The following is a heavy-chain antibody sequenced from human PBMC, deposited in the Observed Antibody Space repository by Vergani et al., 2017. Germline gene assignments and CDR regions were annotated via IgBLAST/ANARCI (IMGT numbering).Heavy chain of an antibody. J-gene: IGHJ4*02. CDR1: GFTVSSNY. CDR2: IYSGGST. V-gene: IGHV3-53*04. CDR3: ASCSTSCYEGFAGQPYLSS. D-gene: IGHD2-2*01. Sequence: EVQLVESGGGLVQPGGSLRLSCAASGFTVSSNYMSWVRQAPGKGLEWVSVIYSGGSTYYADSVKGRFTISRHNSKNTLYLQMNSLRAEDTAVYYCASCSTSCYEGFAGQPYLSSGGQGTLVTVSS.